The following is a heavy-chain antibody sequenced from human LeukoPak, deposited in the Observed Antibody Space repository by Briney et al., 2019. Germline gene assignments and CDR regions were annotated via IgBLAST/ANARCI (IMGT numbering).Heavy chain of an antibody. CDR1: GYSFTSYW. V-gene: IGHV5-51*01. CDR2: IYPGDSDT. J-gene: IGHJ4*02. D-gene: IGHD2-2*01. CDR3: ARLGYSDCSSTSCAPNYFDY. Sequence: GESLKISCKGSGYSFTSYWIGWVRQMPGKGLEWMGIIYPGDSDTRYSPSFQGQVTISADKSISTAYLQWSSLKASDTAMYYCARLGYSDCSSTSCAPNYFDYWGQGTLVTVSS.